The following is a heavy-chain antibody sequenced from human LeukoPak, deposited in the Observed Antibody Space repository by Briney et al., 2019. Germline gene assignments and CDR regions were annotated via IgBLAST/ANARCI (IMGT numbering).Heavy chain of an antibody. CDR3: VPNYDILTGYPCL. J-gene: IGHJ4*02. CDR2: ISSSSAFI. D-gene: IGHD3-9*01. V-gene: IGHV3-21*01. Sequence: LGGSLRLSCGASRFTFINYSMSWVRQAPGKGPEWVSSISSSSAFIHYADSVKGRFTISRDNAKNSLYLLMNSLRAEDTAVYYCVPNYDILTGYPCLWGQGTLVTVSS. CDR1: RFTFINYS.